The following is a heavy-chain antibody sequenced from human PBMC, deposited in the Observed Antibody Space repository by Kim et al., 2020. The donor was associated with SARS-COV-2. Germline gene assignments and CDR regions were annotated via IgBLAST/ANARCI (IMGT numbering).Heavy chain of an antibody. D-gene: IGHD3-22*01. J-gene: IGHJ6*02. V-gene: IGHV3-11*06. Sequence: SVKGRFTISRDNAKNSLYLQMNSRRAEDTAVYYCARDSSGYFYYYYGMDVWGQGTTVTVSS. CDR3: ARDSSGYFYYYYGMDV.